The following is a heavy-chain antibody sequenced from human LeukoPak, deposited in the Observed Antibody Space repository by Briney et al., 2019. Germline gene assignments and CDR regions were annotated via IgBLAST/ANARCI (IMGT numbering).Heavy chain of an antibody. D-gene: IGHD2-15*01. J-gene: IGHJ5*02. Sequence: GASVKVSCKAPGYTFTKYAMNWVRQAPGHGLEWMGWINTKTGNPTYARGFTGRFVFSLDTSVSTAFLQISSLKAEDTAVYYCARDKGYCSGGSCRWFDPWGQGTLVTVSS. CDR1: GYTFTKYA. CDR2: INTKTGNP. CDR3: ARDKGYCSGGSCRWFDP. V-gene: IGHV7-4-1*02.